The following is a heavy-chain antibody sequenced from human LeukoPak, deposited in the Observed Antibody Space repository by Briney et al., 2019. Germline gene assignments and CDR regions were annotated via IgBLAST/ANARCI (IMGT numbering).Heavy chain of an antibody. CDR1: GFTFSTYW. CDR2: INQDASEI. Sequence: GGSLRLSCAPCGFTFSTYWMIWYRQAPGKGREGVGNINQDASEINYVDSVRARFTISRDNAKNSLHLQLNSLRAEDTAVYYCATDRDNSDWQKRFDSWGQGTLVTVSS. CDR3: ATDRDNSDWQKRFDS. V-gene: IGHV3-7*01. J-gene: IGHJ4*02. D-gene: IGHD2-21*02.